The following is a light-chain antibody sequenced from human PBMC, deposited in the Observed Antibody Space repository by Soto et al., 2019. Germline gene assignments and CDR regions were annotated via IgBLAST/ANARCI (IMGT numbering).Light chain of an antibody. CDR1: QTISSW. CDR2: KAS. J-gene: IGKJ1*01. CDR3: QHYNSYSEA. V-gene: IGKV1-5*03. Sequence: DVQMNQSPSSLSGYVGDKVAITCRASQTISSWLAWYQQKPGKAPKLLIYKASTLKSGVPSRFSGSGSGTEFTLTISSLQPDDFATYYCQHYNSYSEAFGQGTKVDNK.